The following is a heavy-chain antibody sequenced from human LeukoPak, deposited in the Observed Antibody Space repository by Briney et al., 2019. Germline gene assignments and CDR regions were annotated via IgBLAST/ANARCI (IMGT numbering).Heavy chain of an antibody. CDR1: GYTFTSYY. CDR2: INPSGGST. J-gene: IGHJ6*02. Sequence: GASVKVSCKASGYTFTSYYMHWVRQAPGQGLEWMGIINPSGGSTSYAQKFQGRVTMTRDTSTSTVYMELSRLRSDDTAVYYCARESELRYFDWLVYYYYGMDVWGQGTTVTVSS. V-gene: IGHV1-46*01. CDR3: ARESELRYFDWLVYYYYGMDV. D-gene: IGHD3-9*01.